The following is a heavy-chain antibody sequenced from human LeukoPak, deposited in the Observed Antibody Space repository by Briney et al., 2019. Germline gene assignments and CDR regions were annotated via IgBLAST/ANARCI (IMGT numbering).Heavy chain of an antibody. J-gene: IGHJ6*03. CDR2: INPSGGST. CDR3: ARDWRLRSRGEGYSYYMDV. V-gene: IGHV1-46*01. D-gene: IGHD5-12*01. Sequence: GASVKVSCKASGYTFTSYYMHWVRQAPGQGLEWMGIINPSGGSTSYAQKFQGRVTMTRDTSTSTVYMELSSLRSEDTAVYYCARDWRLRSRGEGYSYYMDVWGKGTTVTVSS. CDR1: GYTFTSYY.